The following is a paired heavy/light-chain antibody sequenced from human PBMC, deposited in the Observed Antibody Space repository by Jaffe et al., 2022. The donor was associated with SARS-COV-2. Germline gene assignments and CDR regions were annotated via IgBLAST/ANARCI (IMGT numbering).Light chain of an antibody. CDR2: GNS. CDR1: SSNIGAGYD. CDR3: QSYDSSLSGLGV. Sequence: QSVLTQPPSVSGAPGQRVTISCTGSSSNIGAGYDVHWYQQLPGTAPKLLIYGNSNRPSGVPDRFSGSKSGTSASLAISGLQAEDEADYYCQSYDSSLSGLGVFGTGTKVTVL. J-gene: IGLJ1*01. V-gene: IGLV1-40*01.
Heavy chain of an antibody. J-gene: IGHJ3*02. Sequence: EVQLVQSGAEVKKPGESLKISCKGSGYSFTSYWIGWVRQMPGKGLEWMGIIYPGDSDTRYSPSFQGQVTISADKSISTAYLQWSSLKASDTAMYYCARHGTTMVRGVIITYAFDIWGQGTMVTVSS. CDR3: ARHGTTMVRGVIITYAFDI. CDR1: GYSFTSYW. CDR2: IYPGDSDT. V-gene: IGHV5-51*01. D-gene: IGHD3-10*01.